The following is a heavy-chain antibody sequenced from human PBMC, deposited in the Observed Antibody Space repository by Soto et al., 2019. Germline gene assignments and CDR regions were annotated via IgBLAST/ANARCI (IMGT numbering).Heavy chain of an antibody. Sequence: QVQLVQSRAEVKNPGASVKVSCKASGYSFTRYGIAWARQAPGQGLEWMGWINTYNGNTNYAQNLQGRVTLTTDTSQSTAYMELTSLRSNDTAIYYCAMVDVYVTPSPQDVWGQGTTVIVSS. V-gene: IGHV1-18*01. CDR3: AMVDVYVTPSPQDV. CDR2: INTYNGNT. D-gene: IGHD3-16*01. CDR1: GYSFTRYG. J-gene: IGHJ6*02.